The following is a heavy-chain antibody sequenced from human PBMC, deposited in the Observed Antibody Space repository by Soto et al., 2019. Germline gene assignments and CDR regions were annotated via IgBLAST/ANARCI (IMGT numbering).Heavy chain of an antibody. CDR1: GFTFSSYW. V-gene: IGHV3-7*01. CDR2: IKQDGSEK. CDR3: ARNKAVAPFDY. J-gene: IGHJ4*02. D-gene: IGHD6-19*01. Sequence: GGSLRLSCAASGFTFSSYWMNWVRQAPGKGLEWVANIKQDGSEKYYVDSVKGRFTISRDNAKNSLYLQMNSLRAEDTELYYCARNKAVAPFDYWGQGTLVTVSS.